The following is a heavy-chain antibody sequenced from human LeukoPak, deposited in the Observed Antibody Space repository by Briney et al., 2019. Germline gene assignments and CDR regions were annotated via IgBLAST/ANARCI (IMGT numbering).Heavy chain of an antibody. CDR2: ISYDGSNK. CDR3: AKERYYYDRSGTPDY. J-gene: IGHJ4*02. V-gene: IGHV3-30*18. Sequence: GGSLRLSCAASGFTFRSYAMHWVRQAPGKGLEWVAVISYDGSNKYYADSVKGRFTISRDNSKNTLYLQMNSLRAEDTAVYYCAKERYYYDRSGTPDYWGQGTLVTVSS. D-gene: IGHD3-22*01. CDR1: GFTFRSYA.